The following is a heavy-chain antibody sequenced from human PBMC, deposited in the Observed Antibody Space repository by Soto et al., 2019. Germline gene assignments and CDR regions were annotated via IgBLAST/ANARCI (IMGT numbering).Heavy chain of an antibody. CDR3: AVHSLGDSGY. J-gene: IGHJ4*02. Sequence: QVQLVQSGAEVKKPGSSVKVSCKASGGTFSSYTISWVRQAPGQGLEWMGRIIPFLGIASYAQKFQGRVTITADKSTSTAYMDLSSLRSEDTAVYYCAVHSLGDSGYWGQGTLGTVSS. CDR1: GGTFSSYT. V-gene: IGHV1-69*02. D-gene: IGHD3-10*01. CDR2: IIPFLGIA.